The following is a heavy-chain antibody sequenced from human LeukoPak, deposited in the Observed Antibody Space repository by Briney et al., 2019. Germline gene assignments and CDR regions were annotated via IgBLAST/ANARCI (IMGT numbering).Heavy chain of an antibody. D-gene: IGHD5-18*01. V-gene: IGHV4-34*01. CDR1: GGSFSGYY. CDR3: ARAVDTANRRYYYYMDV. J-gene: IGHJ6*03. Sequence: SETLSLTCAVYGGSFSGYYWSWIRQPPGKGLEWVGEINHSGSTNYNPSLKSRVTISVDTSKNQFSLKLNSVIAADTAVYYCARAVDTANRRYYYYMDVWGKGTTVTISS. CDR2: INHSGST.